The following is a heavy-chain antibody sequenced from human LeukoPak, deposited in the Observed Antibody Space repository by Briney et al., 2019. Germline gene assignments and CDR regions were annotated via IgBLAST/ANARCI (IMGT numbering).Heavy chain of an antibody. CDR3: ARETHYDVLTGYYYPPYFDY. CDR2: IYHSGST. Sequence: KPSETLSLTCTVSGYSISSGYYWGWIRQPPGKGLEWIGSIYHSGSTYYNPSLKSRVTISVDTSKNQFSLKMSSVTAADTAVYYCARETHYDVLTGYYYPPYFDYWGQGTLVTVSS. V-gene: IGHV4-38-2*02. D-gene: IGHD3-9*01. J-gene: IGHJ4*02. CDR1: GYSISSGYY.